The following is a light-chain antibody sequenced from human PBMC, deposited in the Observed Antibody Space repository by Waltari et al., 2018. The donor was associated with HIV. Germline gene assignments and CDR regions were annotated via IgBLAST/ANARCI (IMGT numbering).Light chain of an antibody. Sequence: QLVLTQSPSASASLGASTKLTCTMTIGHRSYAIEWHQQHPGKGPRFLLRLNTNGSLTKGDGIPDRFSGSSSGAERSLTISNLQSEDEADYYCQAWGTGIRGVFGGGTKLTVL. V-gene: IGLV4-69*01. CDR1: IGHRSYA. J-gene: IGLJ3*02. CDR2: LNTNGSL. CDR3: QAWGTGIRGV.